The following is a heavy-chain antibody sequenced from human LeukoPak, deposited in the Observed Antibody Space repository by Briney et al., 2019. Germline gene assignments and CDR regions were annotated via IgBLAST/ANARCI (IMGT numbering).Heavy chain of an antibody. D-gene: IGHD1-7*01. V-gene: IGHV1-18*01. CDR1: GYTFTSYG. Sequence: ASVKVSCKASGYTFTSYGISWVRQAPGQGLEWMGWISAYNGNTNYAQKLRGRVTMTTDTSTSTAYMELRSLRSEDTAVYYCARPLGSGTTLSYFDYWGQGTLVTVSS. CDR2: ISAYNGNT. J-gene: IGHJ4*02. CDR3: ARPLGSGTTLSYFDY.